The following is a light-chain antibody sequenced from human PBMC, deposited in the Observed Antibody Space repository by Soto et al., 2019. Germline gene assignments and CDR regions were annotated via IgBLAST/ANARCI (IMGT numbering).Light chain of an antibody. Sequence: IVMTQSPATLSVSPGERATLSCRASQSVSSNLAWYQQKPGQAPRLLVYGASTRATGIPARFSGSGSGTEFTLTISSLQSEDFAAYFCQQYNYWPPWTFGQGTKVDIK. CDR2: GAS. CDR3: QQYNYWPPWT. CDR1: QSVSSN. V-gene: IGKV3-15*01. J-gene: IGKJ1*01.